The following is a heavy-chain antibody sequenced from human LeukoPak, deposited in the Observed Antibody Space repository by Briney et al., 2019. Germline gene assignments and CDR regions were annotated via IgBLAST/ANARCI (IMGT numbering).Heavy chain of an antibody. Sequence: ASVKVSCKASGYTFTSYGISWVRQAPGQGLEWMGWISAYNGNTSYAQKLQGRVTMTTDTSTSTAYMELRSLRSDDTAVYYCARSSPDSSGYPRFDPWGQGTLVTVSS. CDR3: ARSSPDSSGYPRFDP. V-gene: IGHV1-18*01. CDR1: GYTFTSYG. CDR2: ISAYNGNT. D-gene: IGHD3-22*01. J-gene: IGHJ5*02.